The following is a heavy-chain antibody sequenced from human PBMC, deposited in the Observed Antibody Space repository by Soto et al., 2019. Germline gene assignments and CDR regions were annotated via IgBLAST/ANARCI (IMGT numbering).Heavy chain of an antibody. J-gene: IGHJ4*02. D-gene: IGHD6-19*01. CDR3: ARDSRGWYSFDY. CDR2: TYTAGTT. Sequence: GGSLRLSCAASGFTVRSNYMTWVRQAPGKRLEWVSFTYTAGTTSYADSVKGRFIIARDDSRNTLYLQMNSLRVEDTAVYFCARDSRGWYSFDYWGQGTLVPVPS. CDR1: GFTVRSNY. V-gene: IGHV3-66*01.